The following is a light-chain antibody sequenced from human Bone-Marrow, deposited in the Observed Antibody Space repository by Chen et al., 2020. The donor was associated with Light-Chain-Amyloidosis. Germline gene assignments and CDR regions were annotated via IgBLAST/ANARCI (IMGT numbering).Light chain of an antibody. CDR3: SSFTSSSSYV. V-gene: IGLV2-14*01. Sequence: QSALTQPASVSGSPGLSRTISCPGTSGDVGTYNYVSWYQQHPGKAPKVMIYAVSNRPSGVSNRFSGSKSGNTASLTISGLQAEDEADYYCSSFTSSSSYVFGPGTKVTVL. CDR1: SGDVGTYNY. J-gene: IGLJ1*01. CDR2: AVS.